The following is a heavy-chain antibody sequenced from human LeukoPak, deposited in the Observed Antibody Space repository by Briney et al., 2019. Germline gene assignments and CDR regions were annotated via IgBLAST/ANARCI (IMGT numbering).Heavy chain of an antibody. J-gene: IGHJ4*02. CDR2: ISAYNGNT. Sequence: ASVKVSCQASGYTSSDFYCSWVRQAPGQGLEWMGWISAYNGNTNYAQKLQGRVTMTTDTSTSTAYMELRSLRSDDTAVYYCAGGPFRGDGYNNYWGQGTLVTVSS. V-gene: IGHV1-18*04. D-gene: IGHD5-24*01. CDR3: AGGPFRGDGYNNY. CDR1: GYTSSDFY.